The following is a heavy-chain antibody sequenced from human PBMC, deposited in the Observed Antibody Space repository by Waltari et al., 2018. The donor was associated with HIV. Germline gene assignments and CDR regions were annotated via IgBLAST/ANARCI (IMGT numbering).Heavy chain of an antibody. Sequence: EVQLVESGGGLVQPGGSLRPSCAASGFTVSSNFMSWVRQAPGKGLEWVSVIYSGVGTYYADSVKGRFTISRDNSKNTLYLQMNSLRAEDTAVYYCVRVPRGPYGMDVWGQGTTVTVSS. CDR2: IYSGVGT. J-gene: IGHJ6*02. V-gene: IGHV3-66*01. CDR1: GFTVSSNF. CDR3: VRVPRGPYGMDV.